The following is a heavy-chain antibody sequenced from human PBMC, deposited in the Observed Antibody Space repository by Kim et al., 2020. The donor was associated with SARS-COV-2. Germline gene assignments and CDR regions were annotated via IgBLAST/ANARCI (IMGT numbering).Heavy chain of an antibody. CDR2: IYHSGST. CDR1: GGSISSGGYS. Sequence: LSLTCAVSGGSISSGGYSWSWIRQPPGKGLEWIGYIYHSGSTYYNPSLKSRVTISVDRSKNQFSLKLSSVTAADTAVYYCARGDYGDYGMFDYWGQGTLVTFSS. V-gene: IGHV4-30-2*01. J-gene: IGHJ4*02. CDR3: ARGDYGDYGMFDY. D-gene: IGHD4-17*01.